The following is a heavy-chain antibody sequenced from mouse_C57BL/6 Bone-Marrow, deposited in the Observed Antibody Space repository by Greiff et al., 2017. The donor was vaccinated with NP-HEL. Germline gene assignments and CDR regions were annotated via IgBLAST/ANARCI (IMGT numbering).Heavy chain of an antibody. CDR3: ASGFRENAMDY. V-gene: IGHV1-19*01. J-gene: IGHJ4*01. CDR1: GSPFTDYY. CDR2: INPYNGGT. Sequence: EVQLQQSGPVLVKPGASVKMSCKASGSPFTDYYMNWVKQSHGKSLEWIGVINPYNGGTSYNQKFKGKATLTVDKSSSTAYMELNSLTSEDSAVYYCASGFRENAMDYWGQGTSVTVSS.